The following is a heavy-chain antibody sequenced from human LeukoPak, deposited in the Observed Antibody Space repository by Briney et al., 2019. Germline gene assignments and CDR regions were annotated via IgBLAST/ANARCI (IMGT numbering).Heavy chain of an antibody. D-gene: IGHD2-21*01. CDR3: ARVLCHPEYCGSGYWYFDL. J-gene: IGHJ2*01. CDR2: FYYSGGGNT. CDR1: GGSISSSNFY. V-gene: IGHV4-39*01. Sequence: SETLSLTCTVSGGSISSSNFYWGWIRQPPGKGLEWIATFYYSGGGNTYYNPSLRGRVTISVDTSKNQFSLRLNSVTAADTAVYYCARVLCHPEYCGSGYWYFDLWGRGTLVTVSS.